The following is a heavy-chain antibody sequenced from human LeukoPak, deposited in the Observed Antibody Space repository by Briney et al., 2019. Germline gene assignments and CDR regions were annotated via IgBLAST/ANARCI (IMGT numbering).Heavy chain of an antibody. CDR1: GYTFTGYY. D-gene: IGHD3-10*01. Sequence: GASVKVSCKASGYTFTGYYMHWVRQAAGQGLDWMGWINPNSGGTNYAKKFQGRVTMTRDTSISTAYMELSRLRSDDTAVYYCARVESYYYGSGSSPIIDPWGQGTLVTVSS. V-gene: IGHV1-2*02. CDR2: INPNSGGT. J-gene: IGHJ5*02. CDR3: ARVESYYYGSGSSPIIDP.